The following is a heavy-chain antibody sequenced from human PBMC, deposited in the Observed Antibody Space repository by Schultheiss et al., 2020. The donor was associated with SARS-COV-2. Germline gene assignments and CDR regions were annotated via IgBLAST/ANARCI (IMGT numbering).Heavy chain of an antibody. CDR1: GGSISSGSYY. V-gene: IGHV4-61*10. Sequence: SETLSLTCTVSGGSISSGSYYWSWIRQPAGKGLEWIGEINHSGSTNYNPSLKSRVTISVDTSKNQFSLKLSSVTAADTAVYYCARGGYSGYYGMDVWGQGTTVTVSS. D-gene: IGHD5-12*01. CDR2: INHSGST. J-gene: IGHJ6*02. CDR3: ARGGYSGYYGMDV.